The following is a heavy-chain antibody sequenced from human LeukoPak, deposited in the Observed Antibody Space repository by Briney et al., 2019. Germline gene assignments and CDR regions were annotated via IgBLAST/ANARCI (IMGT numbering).Heavy chain of an antibody. CDR3: AKDRLAGWGQGPNDY. D-gene: IGHD3-3*02. CDR1: GFTFSSHG. J-gene: IGHJ4*02. V-gene: IGHV3-23*01. Sequence: GGSLRLSCAASGFTFSSHGMTWVRQAPGKGQEWVSGISGGGDTIYYADSVKGRFTISRDNSKNTLYLQMNSLRAEDTAVYYCAKDRLAGWGQGPNDYWGQGTLVTVSS. CDR2: ISGGGDTI.